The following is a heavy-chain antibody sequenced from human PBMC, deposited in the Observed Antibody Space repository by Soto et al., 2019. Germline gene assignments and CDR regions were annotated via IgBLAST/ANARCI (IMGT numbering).Heavy chain of an antibody. CDR3: ARDGSGWYSLDY. V-gene: IGHV1-46*01. CDR2: INPSGGST. Sequence: QVQLVQSGAEVKKPGASVKVSCKASGYTFTSYYMHWVRQAPGQGLEWMGIINPSGGSTSYAQKFQGRVTMTRDTSTSTVYMELSRLRSEDTAVYYCARDGSGWYSLDYWGQGTLVTVSS. D-gene: IGHD6-19*01. CDR1: GYTFTSYY. J-gene: IGHJ4*02.